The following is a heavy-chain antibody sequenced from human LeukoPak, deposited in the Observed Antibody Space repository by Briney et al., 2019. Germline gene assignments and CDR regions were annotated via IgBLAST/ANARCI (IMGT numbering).Heavy chain of an antibody. V-gene: IGHV1-2*02. J-gene: IGHJ4*02. CDR3: AREDCSSISNCPQDFDY. D-gene: IGHD2-2*01. Sequence: GASVKVSCKASGYTLTDSYMHWVREAPGQGLDYMGCINPNNGDINYAQKFQGRIIMTRDTSINTVYMELSSLRSDDTALYYCAREDCSSISNCPQDFDYWGQGSLVTASS. CDR2: INPNNGDI. CDR1: GYTLTDSY.